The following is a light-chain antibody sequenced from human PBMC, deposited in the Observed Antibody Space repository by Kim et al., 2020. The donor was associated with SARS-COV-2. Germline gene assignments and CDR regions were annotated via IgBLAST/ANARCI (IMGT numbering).Light chain of an antibody. Sequence: NTVTISCTLSSGSIASNYVQCYPQRPGSAPTTVIYEDNQIPSGVPDRFSGSIDSSSNSASLTISGLKTEDEADYYCQSYDSSNRWVFGGGTQLTVL. J-gene: IGLJ3*02. CDR2: EDN. V-gene: IGLV6-57*03. CDR1: SGSIASNY. CDR3: QSYDSSNRWV.